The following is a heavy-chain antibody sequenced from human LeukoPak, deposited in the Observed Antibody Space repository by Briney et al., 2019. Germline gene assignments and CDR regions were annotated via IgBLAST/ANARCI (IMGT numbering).Heavy chain of an antibody. V-gene: IGHV3-23*01. J-gene: IGHJ4*02. Sequence: GGSLRLSCAASGFAFSSYCMSWVRQAPGKGLEGVAAISGSGGSTYYADSVKGRFTISRDNPKNTLYLQMNSLRPEDTSVYYCAKEGGSRGYFDYWGQGTLVTVSS. CDR3: AKEGGSRGYFDY. CDR1: GFAFSSYC. CDR2: ISGSGGST.